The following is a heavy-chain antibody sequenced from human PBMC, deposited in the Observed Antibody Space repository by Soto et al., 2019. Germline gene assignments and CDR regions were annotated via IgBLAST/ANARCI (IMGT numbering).Heavy chain of an antibody. Sequence: QVQRQESGPGLVKPSQTLSLTCTVSGGSISSGGYYWSWIRQHPGKGLEWIGYIYYSGSTYYNPSLKSRVTISVDTSKNQFSLKLSSVTAADTAVYYCARDPGSVSLRGEWYFDLWGRGTLVTVSS. CDR1: GGSISSGGYY. V-gene: IGHV4-31*03. D-gene: IGHD3-10*01. CDR2: IYYSGST. CDR3: ARDPGSVSLRGEWYFDL. J-gene: IGHJ2*01.